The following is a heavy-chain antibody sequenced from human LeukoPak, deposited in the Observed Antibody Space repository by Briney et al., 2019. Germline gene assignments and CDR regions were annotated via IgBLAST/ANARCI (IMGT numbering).Heavy chain of an antibody. CDR3: ARAESGRRRYGGYFYYYYYMDV. V-gene: IGHV1-46*01. Sequence: GSVKLSCEASGFSSSNDYINSVLQAPGHKDEWMVMFNLSGGGTTYAQNFQGTVAMSRDMSTNTVYMELSRLRSKVTAVYYCARAESGRRRYGGYFYYYYYMDVWGKGAPVTVSS. CDR2: FNLSGGGT. D-gene: IGHD4-23*01. J-gene: IGHJ6*03. CDR1: GFSSSNDY.